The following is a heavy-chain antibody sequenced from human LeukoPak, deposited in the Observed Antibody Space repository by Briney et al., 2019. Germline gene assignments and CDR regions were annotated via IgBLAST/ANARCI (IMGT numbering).Heavy chain of an antibody. V-gene: IGHV6-1*01. J-gene: IGHJ5*02. CDR3: ARGGSGGCRLGPTCAFDP. Sequence: SQTLSLTCAISGDSVSSNSGAWNWIRQSPSRGPEWLGRTYYRSKWSNDYAVSVRSRITINADTSKNQFSLQLNSVTPEDTAVYYCARGGSGGCRLGPTCAFDPWGQGTLVTVSS. CDR2: TYYRSKWSN. CDR1: GDSVSSNSGA. D-gene: IGHD1-26*01.